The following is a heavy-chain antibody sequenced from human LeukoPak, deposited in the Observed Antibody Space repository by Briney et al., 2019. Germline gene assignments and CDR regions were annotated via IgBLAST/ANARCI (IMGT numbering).Heavy chain of an antibody. D-gene: IGHD6-13*01. CDR3: ARESSSSWTPTDAFDI. V-gene: IGHV3-30-3*01. J-gene: IGHJ3*02. CDR1: VFTFSSYS. Sequence: GGSLRLSCAASVFTFSSYSMHWVRQAPCKGLEWVAVISYDGSNKYYADSVKGRFTISRDNSKNTLYLQMNSLRAEDTAVYYCARESSSSWTPTDAFDIWGQGTMVTVSS. CDR2: ISYDGSNK.